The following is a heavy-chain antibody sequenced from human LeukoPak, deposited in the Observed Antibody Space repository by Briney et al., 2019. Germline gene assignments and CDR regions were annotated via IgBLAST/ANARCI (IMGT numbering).Heavy chain of an antibody. J-gene: IGHJ3*02. CDR2: ISWNSGSI. CDR3: AKDIHGDSGSYRDAFDI. V-gene: IGHV3-9*03. CDR1: GFTFDDYA. Sequence: GRSLRLSCAASGFTFDDYAMHWVRPAPGKGLEWVSGISWNSGSIGYADSVKGRFTISRDNAKNSLYLQMNSLRAEDMALHYCAKDIHGDSGSYRDAFDIWGQGTMVTVSS. D-gene: IGHD1-26*01.